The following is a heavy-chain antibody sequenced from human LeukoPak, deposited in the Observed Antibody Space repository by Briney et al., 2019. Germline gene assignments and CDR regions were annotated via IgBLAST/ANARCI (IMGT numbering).Heavy chain of an antibody. J-gene: IGHJ4*02. CDR3: ARGDVLLWFGDVDY. CDR2: INPNSGGT. V-gene: IGHV1-2*02. D-gene: IGHD3-10*01. Sequence: ASVKVSCKASGYTFTGYYMHWVRQAPVQGLEWMGWINPNSGGTNYAQKFQGRVTMTRDTSISTAYMELSRLRSDDTAVYYCARGDVLLWFGDVDYWGQGTLVTVSS. CDR1: GYTFTGYY.